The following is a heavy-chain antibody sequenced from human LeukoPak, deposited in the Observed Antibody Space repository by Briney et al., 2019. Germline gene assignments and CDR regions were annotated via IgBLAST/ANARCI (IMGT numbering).Heavy chain of an antibody. CDR1: GFTVTTNY. J-gene: IGHJ3*02. V-gene: IGHV3-66*01. D-gene: IGHD3-10*01. CDR3: ARGLGRELDGAFDI. CDR2: IYSGGYT. Sequence: GGSLRLSCAASGFTVTTNYMTWVRQAPGKGLEWVSIIYSGGYTDYADSVKGRFTISRDNSKNTLDLQMNSLRAEDTAVYYCARGLGRELDGAFDIWGQGTMVTVSS.